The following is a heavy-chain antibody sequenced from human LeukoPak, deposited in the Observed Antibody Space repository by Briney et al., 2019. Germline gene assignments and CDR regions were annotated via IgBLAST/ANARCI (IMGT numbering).Heavy chain of an antibody. CDR1: GFTFSSYA. CDR2: SGSGGST. D-gene: IGHD3-10*01. Sequence: PGGSLRLSCAASGFTFSSYAMSWVRQAPGKGLEWVSTSGSGGSTDYADSVKGRFTISRDDSKNSLYLQMNSLRTEDTALYYCAKALPGYGSGSYSYLDYWGQGTLVTVSS. J-gene: IGHJ4*02. CDR3: AKALPGYGSGSYSYLDY. V-gene: IGHV3-23*01.